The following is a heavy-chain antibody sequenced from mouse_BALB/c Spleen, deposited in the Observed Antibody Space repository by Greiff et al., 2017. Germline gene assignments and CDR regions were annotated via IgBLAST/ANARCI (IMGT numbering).Heavy chain of an antibody. CDR2: ISSGGSYT. CDR3: TRGDLLWLRRDYYAMDY. V-gene: IGHV5-6-4*01. J-gene: IGHJ4*01. Sequence: EVKLQESGGGLVKPGGSLKLSCAASGFTFSSYTMSWVRQTPEKRLEWVATISSGGSYTYYPDSVKGRFTISRDNAKNTLYLQMSSLKSEDTAMYYCTRGDLLWLRRDYYAMDYWGQGTSVTVSS. CDR1: GFTFSSYT. D-gene: IGHD2-2*01.